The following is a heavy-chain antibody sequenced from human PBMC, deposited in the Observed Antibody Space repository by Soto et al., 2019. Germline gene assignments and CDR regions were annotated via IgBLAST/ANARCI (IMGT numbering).Heavy chain of an antibody. V-gene: IGHV3-23*01. CDR3: AKGGYGDYGGVRY. Sequence: EVQLLESGGGLVQPGGSLRLSCAASGFTFSTYAMIWVRQAPGKGLEWVSVITGGGGRTYYADSVKGRFTISRDNSKNTRYLQMSSLWAEDTAGDYCAKGGYGDYGGVRYWGQGSLVTVSS. D-gene: IGHD4-17*01. J-gene: IGHJ4*02. CDR1: GFTFSTYA. CDR2: ITGGGGRT.